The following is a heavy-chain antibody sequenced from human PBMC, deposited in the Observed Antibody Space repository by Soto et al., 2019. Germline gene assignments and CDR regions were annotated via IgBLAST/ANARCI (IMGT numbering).Heavy chain of an antibody. CDR1: GFTVSSYH. D-gene: IGHD3-22*01. V-gene: IGHV3-66*01. J-gene: IGHJ4*02. CDR2: LYSAGSA. Sequence: PGGSLRLSCAASGFTVSSYHMSWVRQAPGKGLEWVSVLYSAGSADFADSVKGRFTISRDNSKNTLYLQMSSLRAEDTAVYFCTRGDGDYYDGNGYLGRHWGQGTLVTVSS. CDR3: TRGDGDYYDGNGYLGRH.